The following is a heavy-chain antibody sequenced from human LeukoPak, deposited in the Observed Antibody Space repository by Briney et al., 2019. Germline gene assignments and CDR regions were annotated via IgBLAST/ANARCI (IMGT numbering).Heavy chain of an antibody. D-gene: IGHD3-22*01. CDR1: GGSFSGYY. Sequence: SETLSLTCAVYGGSFSGYYWSWIRQPPGKGLEWIGEINHSGSTNYNPSRKSRATIAVDTSKNQFSLKLSSVTAADTAVYYCAGGRSIGYYVRWAENYFDYGAKEPLVPVSS. V-gene: IGHV4-34*01. CDR3: AGGRSIGYYVRWAENYFDY. CDR2: INHSGST. J-gene: IGHJ4*01.